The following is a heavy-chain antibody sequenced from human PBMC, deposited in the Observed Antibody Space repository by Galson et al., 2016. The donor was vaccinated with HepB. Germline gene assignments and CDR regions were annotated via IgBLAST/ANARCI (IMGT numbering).Heavy chain of an antibody. D-gene: IGHD3-22*01. Sequence: SLRLSCAASGLTFSGYGMNWVRQAPGKGLEWVSFISASGVTTHYADSVKGRFTISRDNSKNTLYLQMNDLRAGDTAVYYCAKGLHFDSSGGAFDIWGQGNVVPVSS. CDR3: AKGLHFDSSGGAFDI. J-gene: IGHJ3*02. V-gene: IGHV3-23*01. CDR1: GLTFSGYG. CDR2: ISASGVTT.